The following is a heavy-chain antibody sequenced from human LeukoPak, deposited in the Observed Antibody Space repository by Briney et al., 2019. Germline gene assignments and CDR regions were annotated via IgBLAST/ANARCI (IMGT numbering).Heavy chain of an antibody. CDR2: ISSSSSYI. CDR1: GFTFSSCS. D-gene: IGHD3-10*01. J-gene: IGHJ5*02. CDR3: AKGPESLWFGES. Sequence: GGSLRLSCAASGFTFSSCSMNWVRQAPGKGLEWVSSISSSSSYIYYADSVKGRFTISRDNSKNTLYLQMNSLRAEDTAVYYCAKGPESLWFGESWGQGTLVTVSS. V-gene: IGHV3-21*04.